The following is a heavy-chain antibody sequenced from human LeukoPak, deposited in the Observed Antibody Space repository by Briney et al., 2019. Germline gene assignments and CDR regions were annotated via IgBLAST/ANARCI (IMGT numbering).Heavy chain of an antibody. D-gene: IGHD1-1*01. CDR2: INHSGST. CDR3: ARGWNDLDY. V-gene: IGHV4-34*01. J-gene: IGHJ4*02. CDR1: GGSFSGYY. Sequence: ASETLSLTCAVYGGSFSGYYWSWIRQPPGKGLEWIGEINHSGSTNYNPSLKSRVTISVDTSKNQFSLKLSSVTAADTAVYYCARGWNDLDYWGQGTLVTVSS.